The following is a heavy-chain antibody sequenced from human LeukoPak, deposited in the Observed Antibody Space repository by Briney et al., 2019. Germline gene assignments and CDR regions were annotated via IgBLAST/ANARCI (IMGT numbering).Heavy chain of an antibody. V-gene: IGHV4-59*01. CDR1: GGSISSDY. CDR3: ARTLDSGSADF. J-gene: IGHJ4*02. CDR2: VHNSGTT. D-gene: IGHD6-6*01. Sequence: SETLSLTCTVSGGSISSDYWSWIRQPPGKGLEWIAYVHNSGTTNYNPSLKSRVTMSVDTSKNQFSLKVNSVTTADTAVYYCARTLDSGSADFWGQGTLVTVSS.